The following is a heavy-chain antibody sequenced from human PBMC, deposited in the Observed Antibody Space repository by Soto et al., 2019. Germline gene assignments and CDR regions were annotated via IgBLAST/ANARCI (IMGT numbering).Heavy chain of an antibody. Sequence: ASVNVSCQTSGYTFTSYYMHWVRQAPGQGLEWMGIINPSGGSTSYAQKFQGRVTMTRDTSTSTVYMELSSLRSEDTAVYYCARVPERQLALAFDIWGQGTMVTVSS. J-gene: IGHJ3*02. CDR2: INPSGGST. CDR1: GYTFTSYY. D-gene: IGHD6-13*01. V-gene: IGHV1-46*01. CDR3: ARVPERQLALAFDI.